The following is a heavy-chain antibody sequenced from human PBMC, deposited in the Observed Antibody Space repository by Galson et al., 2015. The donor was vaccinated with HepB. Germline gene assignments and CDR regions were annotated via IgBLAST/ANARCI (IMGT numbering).Heavy chain of an antibody. V-gene: IGHV3-21*01. CDR2: ISSSSSYI. Sequence: SLRLSCAASGFTFSSYSMNWVRQAPGKGLEWVSSISSSSSYIYYADSVKGRFTISRDNAKNSLYLQMNSLRAEDTAVYYCARGSRGYSYGYYYWGQGTLVTVSS. CDR1: GFTFSSYS. CDR3: ARGSRGYSYGYYY. D-gene: IGHD5-18*01. J-gene: IGHJ4*02.